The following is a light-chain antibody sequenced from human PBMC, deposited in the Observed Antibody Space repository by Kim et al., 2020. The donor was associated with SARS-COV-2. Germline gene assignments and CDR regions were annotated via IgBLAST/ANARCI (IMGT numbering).Light chain of an antibody. CDR3: QQSYSTPRT. CDR1: QSISSS. CDR2: AAS. V-gene: IGKV1-39*01. Sequence: DIQMTQSPSSLSASVGERVTITCRASQSISSSLNWYQQKPGKTPNLLIYAASNLQSGVPSRFSGSGSGTDFTLTISSLQPEDFATYFCQQSYSTPRTFGHGTKLAI. J-gene: IGKJ2*02.